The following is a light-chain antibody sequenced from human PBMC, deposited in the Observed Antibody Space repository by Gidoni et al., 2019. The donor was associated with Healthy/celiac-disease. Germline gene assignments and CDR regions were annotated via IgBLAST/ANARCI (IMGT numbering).Light chain of an antibody. CDR3: QQYGSSPRT. Sequence: VLTQSPGTMSFSPGESATLPCRAIQRVSSSYLAWYQQKPGQAPRLLIYGASSRATGIPDRFSGSGSGTDFTLTISRREPEDFAVYYCQQYGSSPRTFGQGTKVEIK. CDR2: GAS. CDR1: QRVSSSY. V-gene: IGKV3-20*01. J-gene: IGKJ1*01.